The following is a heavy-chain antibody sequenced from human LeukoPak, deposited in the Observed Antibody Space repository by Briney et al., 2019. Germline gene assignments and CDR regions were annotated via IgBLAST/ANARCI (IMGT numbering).Heavy chain of an antibody. CDR1: GFTLSSYA. CDR3: AVSLSSGGYFDY. J-gene: IGHJ4*02. D-gene: IGHD6-19*01. V-gene: IGHV3-23*01. CDR2: ISGSGGST. Sequence: GGSLRLSCAASGFTLSSYAMSWVRQAPGKGLEWVSAISGSGGSTYYADSVKGRFTISRDNSKNTLYLQMNSLRAEDTAVYYCAVSLSSGGYFDYWGQGTLVTVSS.